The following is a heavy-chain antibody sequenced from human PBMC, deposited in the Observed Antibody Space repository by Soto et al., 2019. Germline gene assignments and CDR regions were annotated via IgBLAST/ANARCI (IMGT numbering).Heavy chain of an antibody. Sequence: SETLSLTCTVSGGSISSSSYYWGWIRQPPGKGLEWIGSIYYSASTYYNPSLKSRVTISVDTSKNQFSLKLSSVTAADTAVYYCARHLPKDYYDFWSGYAAWFDPWGQGTLVTVSS. CDR1: GGSISSSSYY. D-gene: IGHD3-3*01. CDR3: ARHLPKDYYDFWSGYAAWFDP. V-gene: IGHV4-39*01. CDR2: IYYSAST. J-gene: IGHJ5*02.